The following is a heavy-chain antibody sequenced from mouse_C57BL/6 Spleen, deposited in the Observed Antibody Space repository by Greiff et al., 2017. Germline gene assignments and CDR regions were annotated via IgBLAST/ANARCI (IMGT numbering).Heavy chain of an antibody. D-gene: IGHD2-4*01. CDR2: IHPNSGST. CDR3: ARNYDYDDYWYFDV. J-gene: IGHJ1*03. V-gene: IGHV1-64*01. CDR1: GYTFTSHW. Sequence: QVQLQQPGAELVKPGASVKLSCKASGYTFTSHWMHWVKQRPGQGLEWIGMIHPNSGSTNYNEKFKSKATLTVDKSSSTAYMQLSSLTSEDSAVYYCARNYDYDDYWYFDVWGTGTTVTVSS.